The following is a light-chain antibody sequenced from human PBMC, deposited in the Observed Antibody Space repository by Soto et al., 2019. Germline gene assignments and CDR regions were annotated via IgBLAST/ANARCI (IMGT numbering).Light chain of an antibody. J-gene: IGKJ2*01. CDR2: WAS. Sequence: DIVMTQSPDSLAWSLGERATINCKSSQSFLYSSNNKNYLGWYQQKPGQSPNLLIYWASTRESGVPDRFSGSGSGTEFTLTISSLQAEDVAVYYCQQYYSIPYTFGQGTKVDIK. CDR3: QQYYSIPYT. V-gene: IGKV4-1*01. CDR1: QSFLYSSNNKNY.